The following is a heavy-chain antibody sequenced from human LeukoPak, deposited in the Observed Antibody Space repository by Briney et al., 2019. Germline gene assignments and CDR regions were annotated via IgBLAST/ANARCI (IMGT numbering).Heavy chain of an antibody. CDR3: ARVTGTTGYYYMDV. D-gene: IGHD1-20*01. CDR2: ISYDGSNK. Sequence: GGSLRLSCAASGFTFSSYAMHWVRQAPGKGLEWVAVISYDGSNKYYVDSVKGRFTISRDNSKNTLYLQMNSLRAEDTAVYYCARVTGTTGYYYMDVWGKGTTVTVSS. V-gene: IGHV3-30*04. J-gene: IGHJ6*03. CDR1: GFTFSSYA.